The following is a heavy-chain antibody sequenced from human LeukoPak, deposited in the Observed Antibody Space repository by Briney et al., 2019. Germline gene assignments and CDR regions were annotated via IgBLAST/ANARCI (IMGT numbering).Heavy chain of an antibody. CDR1: GFTFSSYW. Sequence: GGSLRLSCAAAGFTFSSYWMSWVRQAPGKGLEWVANIKQDGSEKYYVDSVKGRFTISRDKAKNSLYLQMNSLRAEETAVYYCARDSGIAASPFDYYYGMDVWGQGTTVTVSS. J-gene: IGHJ6*02. CDR2: IKQDGSEK. D-gene: IGHD6-6*01. CDR3: ARDSGIAASPFDYYYGMDV. V-gene: IGHV3-7*01.